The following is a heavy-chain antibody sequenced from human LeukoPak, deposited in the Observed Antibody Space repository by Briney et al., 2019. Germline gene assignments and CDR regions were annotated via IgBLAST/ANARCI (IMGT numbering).Heavy chain of an antibody. CDR2: ISYDGSNK. J-gene: IGHJ4*02. Sequence: GGSLRLSCAASGFTFSSYGMHWVRQAPGKGLEWVAVISYDGSNKYYADSVKGRFTISRDNSKNTLYLQMNSLRAEDTAVYYCARDRRKGGNSRVPTYYLDYWGQGTLVTVSS. D-gene: IGHD4-23*01. CDR3: ARDRRKGGNSRVPTYYLDY. V-gene: IGHV3-30*03. CDR1: GFTFSSYG.